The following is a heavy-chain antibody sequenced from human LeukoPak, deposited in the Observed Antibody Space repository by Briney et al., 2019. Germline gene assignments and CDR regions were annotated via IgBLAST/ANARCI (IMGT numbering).Heavy chain of an antibody. CDR1: GFTFNYAW. D-gene: IGHD1-7*01. J-gene: IGHJ6*02. V-gene: IGHV3-15*04. CDR3: TTDEDWNYARKDV. CDR2: TVSEIDGGTT. Sequence: PGGSLRPSCAASGFTFNYAWMSWVRQVPGKGLEWVGQTVSEIDGGTTDYATPVKGRFTISRDDSKSTLYLQMNSLKIEDTAVYYCTTDEDWNYARKDVWGQGATVIVSS.